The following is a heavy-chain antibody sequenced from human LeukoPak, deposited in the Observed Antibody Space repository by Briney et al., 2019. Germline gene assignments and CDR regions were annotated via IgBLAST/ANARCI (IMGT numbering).Heavy chain of an antibody. D-gene: IGHD6-6*01. V-gene: IGHV4-34*01. CDR2: INHSGST. CDR1: GGSFSGYY. J-gene: IGHJ4*02. Sequence: PSETLSLTCAVYGGSFSGYYWSWIRQPPGKGLEWIGEINHSGSTNYNPSLKSRVTISVDTSKNQFSLKLSSVTAADTAVYYCARASIAALDPAFDYWGQGTLVTVSS. CDR3: ARASIAALDPAFDY.